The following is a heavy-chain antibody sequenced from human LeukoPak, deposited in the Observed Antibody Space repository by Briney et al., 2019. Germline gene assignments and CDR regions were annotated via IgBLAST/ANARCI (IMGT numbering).Heavy chain of an antibody. CDR3: ARDPPFYGDSYFDY. Sequence: KPSETLSLTCTVSGGSISSYYWSWIRQPAGKGLEWIGRIYTSGSTNYNPSLKSRVTMSVDTSKNQFSLKLSSVTAADTAVYYCARDPPFYGDSYFDYWGQGTLVTVSS. CDR1: GGSISSYY. J-gene: IGHJ4*02. D-gene: IGHD4-17*01. CDR2: IYTSGST. V-gene: IGHV4-4*07.